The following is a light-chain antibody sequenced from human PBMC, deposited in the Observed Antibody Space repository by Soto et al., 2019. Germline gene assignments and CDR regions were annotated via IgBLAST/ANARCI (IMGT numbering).Light chain of an antibody. V-gene: IGLV1-40*01. CDR2: ANG. CDR3: QSYDRSLSGYV. Sequence: QSVLTQPPSVSGAPGQKVTISCTGSSSNIGARNDVHWYQQLPGTAPKLLIYANGNRPSGVPDRFSGSKSGTSASLAITGLQAEDEADYYCQSYDRSLSGYVLGTGTKLTVL. J-gene: IGLJ1*01. CDR1: SSNIGARND.